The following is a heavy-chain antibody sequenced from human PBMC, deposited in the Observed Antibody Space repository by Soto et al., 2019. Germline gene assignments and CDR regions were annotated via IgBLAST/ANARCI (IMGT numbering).Heavy chain of an antibody. D-gene: IGHD3-3*01. V-gene: IGHV3-33*01. J-gene: IGHJ4*02. CDR3: ARDGGGTILEWLLFPSDYYFDY. CDR2: IWYDGSNK. Sequence: QVQLVESGGGVVQPGRSLRLSCAASGFTFSSYGMHWVRQAPGKGLEWVAVIWYDGSNKYYADSVKGRFTISRDNSKNTLYLQMNSLRAEDTAVYYCARDGGGTILEWLLFPSDYYFDYWGQGTLVTVSS. CDR1: GFTFSSYG.